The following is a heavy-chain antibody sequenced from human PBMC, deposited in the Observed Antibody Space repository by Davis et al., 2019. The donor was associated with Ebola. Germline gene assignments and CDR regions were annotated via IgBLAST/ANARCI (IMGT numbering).Heavy chain of an antibody. V-gene: IGHV3-15*07. D-gene: IGHD2-15*01. Sequence: GESLKISCAASGFTFSNAWMNWVRQAPGKGLEWVGRIKSKTDGGTTDYAAPVKGRFTISRDDSKNTLYLQMNSLKTEDTAVYYCTTDLFVVSADHWFDPWGQGTLVTVSP. CDR1: GFTFSNAW. CDR3: TTDLFVVSADHWFDP. J-gene: IGHJ5*02. CDR2: IKSKTDGGTT.